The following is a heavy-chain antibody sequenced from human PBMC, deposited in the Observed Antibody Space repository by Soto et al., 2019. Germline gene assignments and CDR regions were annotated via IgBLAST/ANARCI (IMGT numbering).Heavy chain of an antibody. CDR2: IYHSGGT. Sequence: SETLSLTCAVSVYSISSGYYCGWIRQPPGKGLEWIGSIYHSGGTYYNPSLKSRVTISVDTSKNQFSLKLSSVTAADTAVYYCASGIYNGDYGDYYYGMDVWGQGTKVTVSS. J-gene: IGHJ6*02. D-gene: IGHD4-17*01. V-gene: IGHV4-38-2*01. CDR3: ASGIYNGDYGDYYYGMDV. CDR1: VYSISSGYY.